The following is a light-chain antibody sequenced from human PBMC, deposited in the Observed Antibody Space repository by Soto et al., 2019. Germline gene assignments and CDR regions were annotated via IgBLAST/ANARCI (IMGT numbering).Light chain of an antibody. CDR1: SSNIESNY. J-gene: IGLJ2*01. Sequence: QSVLTQPPSASVTPVQRVTISCSGSSSNIESNYVYWYQQLPGTAPRLLIYRNNQRPSGVPDRFSGSKSGTSASLAISALRSEDEADYYCTVWDDSLRGRLFGGGTK. CDR3: TVWDDSLRGRL. CDR2: RNN. V-gene: IGLV1-47*01.